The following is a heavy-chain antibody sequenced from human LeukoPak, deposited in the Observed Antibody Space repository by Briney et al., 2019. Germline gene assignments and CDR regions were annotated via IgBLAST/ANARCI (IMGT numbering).Heavy chain of an antibody. V-gene: IGHV4-4*07. Sequence: PSETLSLTCTVSGGSISSYYWSWIRRPAGKGLEWIGRIYTSGSTNYNPSLKSRVTMSVDTSKNQFSLKLSSVTAADTAVYYCASVMITFSGQGAFDIWGQGTMVTVSS. CDR2: IYTSGST. D-gene: IGHD3-16*01. CDR3: ASVMITFSGQGAFDI. CDR1: GGSISSYY. J-gene: IGHJ3*02.